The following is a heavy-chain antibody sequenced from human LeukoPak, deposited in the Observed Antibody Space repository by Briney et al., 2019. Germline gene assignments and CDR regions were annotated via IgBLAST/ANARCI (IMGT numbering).Heavy chain of an antibody. J-gene: IGHJ4*02. Sequence: PGGSLRLSCAASGFTFSSYAMHWVRQAPGKGLEWVAVISYDGSNKYYADSVKGRFTISRDNSKNTLYLQMNSLRAEDTAVYYCAREGELWELLSGHFDYWGQGTLVTVSS. CDR2: ISYDGSNK. V-gene: IGHV3-30*04. CDR3: AREGELWELLSGHFDY. CDR1: GFTFSSYA. D-gene: IGHD1-26*01.